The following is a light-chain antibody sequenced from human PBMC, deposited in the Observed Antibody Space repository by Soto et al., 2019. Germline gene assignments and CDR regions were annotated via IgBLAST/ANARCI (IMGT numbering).Light chain of an antibody. CDR2: DTS. V-gene: IGKV3-20*01. Sequence: EIVLTQSPGTLSLSPGERATRSCRASQSVTSNYLAWYQQKPGQAPGLLIYDTSTRASGVPDRFSGSGSGTEFTLTISRLELEDFAVYYCQQYGTSPQTFGQGTKVDIK. CDR1: QSVTSNY. CDR3: QQYGTSPQT. J-gene: IGKJ1*01.